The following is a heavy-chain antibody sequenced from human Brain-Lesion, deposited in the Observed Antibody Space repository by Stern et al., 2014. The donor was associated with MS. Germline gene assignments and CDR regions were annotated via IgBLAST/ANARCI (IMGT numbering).Heavy chain of an antibody. J-gene: IGHJ6*02. CDR3: ARGRVVPGFQYYATDV. CDR1: GGSISSGGYY. CDR2: IFNSGSP. V-gene: IGHV4-61*02. D-gene: IGHD2-2*01. Sequence: QVQLVESGPGLVKPSQTLSLSCTVSGGSISSGGYYWSWIRQPAGKGLEWIGRIFNSGSPIYNPSLKSRVPISIDTSKNQFSLRLNSMTAADTAVYYCARGRVVPGFQYYATDVWGQGTTVIVSS.